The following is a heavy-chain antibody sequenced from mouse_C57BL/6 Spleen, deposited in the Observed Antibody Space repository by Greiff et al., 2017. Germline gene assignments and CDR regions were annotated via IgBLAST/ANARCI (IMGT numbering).Heavy chain of an antibody. J-gene: IGHJ2*01. CDR1: GYAFTNYL. CDR3: AREGKLPFDY. D-gene: IGHD4-1*01. V-gene: IGHV1-54*01. CDR2: INPGSGGT. Sequence: VQVVESGAELVRPGTSVKVSCKASGYAFTNYLIEWVKQRPGQGLEWIGVINPGSGGTNYNEKFKGKATLTADKSSSTAYMQLSSLTSEDSAVYFCAREGKLPFDYWGQGTTLTVSS.